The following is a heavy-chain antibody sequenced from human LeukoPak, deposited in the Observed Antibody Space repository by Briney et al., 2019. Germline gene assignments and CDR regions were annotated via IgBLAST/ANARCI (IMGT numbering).Heavy chain of an antibody. CDR1: GFTVSSNY. CDR2: IYSGGST. V-gene: IGHV3-66*01. D-gene: IGHD3-10*01. CDR3: ARDATAGGSGSYQNWFDP. Sequence: PGGSLRLSCAASGFTVSSNYMSWVRQAPGKGLEWVSVIYSGGSTCYADSVKGRFTISRDNSKNTLYLQMNSVRAEDTAVYYCARDATAGGSGSYQNWFDPWGQGTLVTVSS. J-gene: IGHJ5*02.